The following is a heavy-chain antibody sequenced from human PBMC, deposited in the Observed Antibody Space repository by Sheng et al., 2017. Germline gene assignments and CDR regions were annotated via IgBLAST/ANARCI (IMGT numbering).Heavy chain of an antibody. CDR1: GFTFNSFA. V-gene: IGHV3-33*08. Sequence: QVQLVESGGGVVQSGRSLRLSCAASGFTFNSFAMHWVRQTPGKGLEWLAVIYDDGGGTYYADSVKGRFTISRDNSKNTLYLQMSSVRAEDTAVYYCARDDKRPGNAFDVWGQGTMATFS. J-gene: IGHJ3*01. CDR2: IYDDGGGT. CDR3: ARDDKRPGNAFDV.